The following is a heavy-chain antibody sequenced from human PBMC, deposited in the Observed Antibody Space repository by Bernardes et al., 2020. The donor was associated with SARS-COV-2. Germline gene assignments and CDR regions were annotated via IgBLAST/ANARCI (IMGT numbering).Heavy chain of an antibody. CDR2: IMISSSYI. V-gene: IGHV3-21*01. CDR1: GFTFSRYR. J-gene: IGHJ4*02. D-gene: IGHD3-22*01. CDR3: ARDYPYYYDTIGFDY. Sequence: GGSLRLSCAASGFTFSRYRMNWVRQAPGKGLEWVSSIMISSSYIYYADSVKGRFTISRDNAKNSLYLQMNSLRAEDTAVYYCARDYPYYYDTIGFDYWGQGTLVTVSS.